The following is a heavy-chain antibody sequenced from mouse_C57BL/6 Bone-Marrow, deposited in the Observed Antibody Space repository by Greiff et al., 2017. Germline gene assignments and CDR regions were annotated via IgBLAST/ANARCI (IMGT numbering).Heavy chain of an antibody. D-gene: IGHD6-1*01. V-gene: IGHV1-69*01. CDR1: GYTFTSYW. CDR3: ARRCLFCGAMDY. J-gene: IGHJ4*01. Sequence: VQLQQSGAELVMPGASVKLSCKASGYTFTSYWMHWVKQRPGQGLEWIGEIDPSDSYTNYNQKFKGKSTLTVDKSSSTAYMQLSSLTSDDSAVYYCARRCLFCGAMDYWGQGTSVTVSS. CDR2: IDPSDSYT.